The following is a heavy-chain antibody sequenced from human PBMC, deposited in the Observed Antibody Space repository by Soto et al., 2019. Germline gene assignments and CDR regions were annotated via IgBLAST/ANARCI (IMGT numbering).Heavy chain of an antibody. Sequence: QVQLVESGGGVVQPGKSLRLSCAASGFTFSGYGMHWVRQAPGKGLEWVAVIGHVSNAIDYGDSVRGRFTVSRDNRKNTLYLQLDSLRAEDTAVYYCVRDFQTGKYFDNWGRGTLVAVSS. V-gene: IGHV3-33*01. CDR1: GFTFSGYG. CDR2: IGHVSNAI. J-gene: IGHJ4*02. CDR3: VRDFQTGKYFDN.